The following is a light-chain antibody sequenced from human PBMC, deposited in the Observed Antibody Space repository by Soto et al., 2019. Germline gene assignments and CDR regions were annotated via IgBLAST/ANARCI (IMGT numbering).Light chain of an antibody. CDR2: DVS. J-gene: IGLJ2*01. CDR3: CSYAGSYTFGEV. CDR1: SSDVGGYNY. Sequence: QSALTQPRSVSGSPGQSVTISCTGTSSDVGGYNYVSWYQQHPGKAPKLMIYDVSKRPSGVPDRFSGSKSGNTASLTISGLQAEDEADYYCCSYAGSYTFGEVFGGGTKLTV. V-gene: IGLV2-11*01.